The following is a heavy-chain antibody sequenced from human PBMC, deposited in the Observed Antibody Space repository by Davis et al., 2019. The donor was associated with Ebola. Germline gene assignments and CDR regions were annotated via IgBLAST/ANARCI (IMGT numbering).Heavy chain of an antibody. CDR3: ARDGAAAGLFDY. CDR1: GFTFSRYG. J-gene: IGHJ4*02. D-gene: IGHD6-13*01. V-gene: IGHV3-33*08. CDR2: IWYDGSNK. Sequence: SCAASGFTFSRYGMHWVRQAPGKGLEWVAVIWYDGSNKYYADSVKGRFTISRDNSKNTLYLQMNSLRAEDTAVYYCARDGAAAGLFDYWGQGTLVTVSS.